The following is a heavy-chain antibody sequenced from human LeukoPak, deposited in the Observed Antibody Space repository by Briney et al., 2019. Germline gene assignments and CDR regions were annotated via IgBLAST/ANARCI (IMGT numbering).Heavy chain of an antibody. CDR2: INHSGTT. D-gene: IGHD1-1*01. V-gene: IGHV4-34*01. J-gene: IGHJ3*02. CDR1: GGSISNYY. Sequence: PSETLSLTCAVYGGSISNYYWSWIRQPPGKGLEWIGEINHSGTTNYNPSLKSRVTILVDTSKNQFSVNLSSVTAADTAVYYCATRWRGTNDAFDIWGQGTMVTVSS. CDR3: ATRWRGTNDAFDI.